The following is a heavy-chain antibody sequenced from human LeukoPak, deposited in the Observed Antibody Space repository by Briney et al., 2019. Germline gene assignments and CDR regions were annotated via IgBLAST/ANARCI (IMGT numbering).Heavy chain of an antibody. J-gene: IGHJ4*02. Sequence: ASVKVSCKVSGYTLTELSMHWVRQAPGKGLEWMGGFDPEDGETIYAQKFQGRVTMTEDTSTDTAYMELSSLRSEDTAVYYCATKHAFRSYGSLDYWGQGTLVTVSS. CDR3: ATKHAFRSYGSLDY. CDR2: FDPEDGET. D-gene: IGHD4-17*01. V-gene: IGHV1-24*01. CDR1: GYTLTELS.